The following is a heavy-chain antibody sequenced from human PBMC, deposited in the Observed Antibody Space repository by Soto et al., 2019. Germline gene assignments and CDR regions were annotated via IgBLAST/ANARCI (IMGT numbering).Heavy chain of an antibody. V-gene: IGHV3-53*04. CDR1: GFSVSSNY. D-gene: IGHD3-16*01. Sequence: EVHLVDSGGGLVQPGGSLRLSCAASGFSVSSNYMSWVRQARGKGLEWVSLIYTGGSIYYADSVEGRFTISRDNSKHTLYLQMNSLRDEDTAVYYCARVRGDDWGDYYYIDVWGNGTTVTVSS. CDR3: ARVRGDDWGDYYYIDV. CDR2: IYTGGSI. J-gene: IGHJ6*03.